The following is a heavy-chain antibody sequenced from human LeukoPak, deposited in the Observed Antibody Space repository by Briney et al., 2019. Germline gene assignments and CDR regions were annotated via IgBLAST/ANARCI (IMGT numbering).Heavy chain of an antibody. D-gene: IGHD3-10*01. J-gene: IGHJ6*02. V-gene: IGHV3-33*01. Sequence: GGSLRLSCAASGFTFSSYGMHWVRQAPGKGLEWVAVIWYDGSNKYYADSVKGRFTISRDNSKITLYLQMNSLRAEDTAVYYCARDRVVRAKSYYYYGMDVWGQGTTVTVSS. CDR1: GFTFSSYG. CDR3: ARDRVVRAKSYYYYGMDV. CDR2: IWYDGSNK.